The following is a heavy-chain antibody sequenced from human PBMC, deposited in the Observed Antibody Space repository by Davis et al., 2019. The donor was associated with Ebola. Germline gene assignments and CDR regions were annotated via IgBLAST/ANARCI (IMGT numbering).Heavy chain of an antibody. CDR2: IYYSGST. V-gene: IGHV4-39*01. D-gene: IGHD3-22*01. Sequence: PSETLSLTCTVSGGSISSSSYYWGWIRQPQGKGLEWIGSIYYSGSTYYNPSLKSRVTISVDTSKNQFSLKLSSVTAADTAVYYCARGAGYDSSGYYLDYWGQGTLVTVSS. J-gene: IGHJ4*02. CDR3: ARGAGYDSSGYYLDY. CDR1: GGSISSSSYY.